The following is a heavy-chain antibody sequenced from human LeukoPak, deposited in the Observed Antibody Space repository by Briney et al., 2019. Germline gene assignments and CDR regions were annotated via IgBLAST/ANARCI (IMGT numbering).Heavy chain of an antibody. V-gene: IGHV4-4*07. J-gene: IGHJ4*02. CDR3: TQGAGWLIDY. Sequence: PSETLSLTCTVSGGSISGYYWSWIRQPAGKGLEWIGRIHTSGSTNHNPSLTSRVTMSVDTSKNQFSLKLTSVTAADTAVYYCTQGAGWLIDYWGQGILVSVSS. CDR2: IHTSGST. D-gene: IGHD3-16*01. CDR1: GGSISGYY.